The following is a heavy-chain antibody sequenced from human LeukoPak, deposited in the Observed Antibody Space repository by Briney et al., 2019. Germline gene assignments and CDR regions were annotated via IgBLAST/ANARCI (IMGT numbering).Heavy chain of an antibody. J-gene: IGHJ4*02. V-gene: IGHV3-30-3*01. CDR1: GFSFSSYA. CDR2: ISYDGSNK. D-gene: IGHD5-12*01. Sequence: GGSLRLSCAASGFSFSSYAMHWVRQAPGKGLEWVAVISYDGSNKYYADSVKGRFTISRDNSKNTLYLQMNSLRAEDTAVYYCARARGTVAIDYWGQGTLVTVSS. CDR3: ARARGTVAIDY.